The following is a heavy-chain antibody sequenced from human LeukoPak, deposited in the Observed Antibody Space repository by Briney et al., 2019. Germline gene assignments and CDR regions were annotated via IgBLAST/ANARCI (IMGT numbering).Heavy chain of an antibody. J-gene: IGHJ5*02. V-gene: IGHV5-51*01. CDR1: GYSFTSYW. CDR2: IYPGDSDT. D-gene: IGHD6-19*01. Sequence: GESLKISCKGSGYSFTSYWIGWVRQMPGKGLEWMGIIYPGDSDTRHSPSFQGQVTISADKSISTAYLQWSSLKASDTAMYYCARQGIAVAGTRYWFDPGAREPWSPSPQ. CDR3: ARQGIAVAGTRYWFDP.